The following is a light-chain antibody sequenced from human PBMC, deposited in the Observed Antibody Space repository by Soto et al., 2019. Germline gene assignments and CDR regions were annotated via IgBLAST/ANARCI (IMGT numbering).Light chain of an antibody. J-gene: IGKJ3*01. Sequence: DIQMTQSPSSLSASVGDRITITCRASQSIRSYLNWYQQKPGKAPKLLIYAASSLQGGVPSRFSGSGSGTDFTLTISSLQPEDFATYYCQQSYSTYTFGPGTKVDIK. CDR1: QSIRSY. CDR2: AAS. CDR3: QQSYSTYT. V-gene: IGKV1-39*01.